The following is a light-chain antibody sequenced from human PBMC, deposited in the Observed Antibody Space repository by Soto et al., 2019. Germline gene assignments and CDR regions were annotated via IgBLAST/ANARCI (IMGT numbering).Light chain of an antibody. CDR1: SSNIGSNT. CDR2: SNN. V-gene: IGLV1-44*01. CDR3: AAWDDSLNGYV. Sequence: QSALTQPPSASGTPGQRVTISCSGSSSNIGSNTVNWYQQLPGTAPKLLIYSNNQRPSGVPYRFSGSKSGTSASLAIIGLQSEDEADYYCAAWDDSLNGYVFGTGTKVTVL. J-gene: IGLJ1*01.